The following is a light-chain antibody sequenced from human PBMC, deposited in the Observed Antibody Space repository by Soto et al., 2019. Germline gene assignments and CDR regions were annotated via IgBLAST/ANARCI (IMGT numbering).Light chain of an antibody. CDR1: SSNIGRNT. Sequence: QSVLTQSPSASGTPGQRVTISCSGSSSNIGRNTANWYRQLPGTAPKLLIYSSDLRPSGVPDRLSGSNSGTSASLAIGGLQSEDEADYFCAAWDDSLNTYVFGAGTKVTVL. J-gene: IGLJ1*01. CDR3: AAWDDSLNTYV. V-gene: IGLV1-44*01. CDR2: SSD.